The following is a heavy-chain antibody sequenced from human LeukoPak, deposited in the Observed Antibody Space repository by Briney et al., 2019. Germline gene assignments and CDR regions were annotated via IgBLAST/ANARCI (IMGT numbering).Heavy chain of an antibody. CDR2: IYYSGST. Sequence: SETLSLTCTVSGGSISSYYWSWIRQPPGKGLEWIGYIYYSGSTNYNPSLKSRVTISVDTSKNQFSLKLSSVTAADTVVYYCARDNFYGSGSFDYWGQGTLVTVSS. D-gene: IGHD3-10*01. J-gene: IGHJ4*02. V-gene: IGHV4-59*01. CDR1: GGSISSYY. CDR3: ARDNFYGSGSFDY.